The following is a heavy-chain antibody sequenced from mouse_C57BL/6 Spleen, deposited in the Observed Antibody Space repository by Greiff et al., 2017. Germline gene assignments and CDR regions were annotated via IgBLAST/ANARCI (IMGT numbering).Heavy chain of an antibody. CDR1: GFTFSDYG. J-gene: IGHJ3*01. Sequence: EVKLVESGGGLVKPGGSLKLSCAASGFTFSDYGMHWVRQAPEKGLEWVAYISSGSSTIYYADTVKGRFTISRDNAKNTLFLQMTSLRSEDTAMYYCARPGYYGRGCFAYWGQGTLVTVSA. CDR2: ISSGSSTI. V-gene: IGHV5-17*01. CDR3: ARPGYYGRGCFAY. D-gene: IGHD1-1*01.